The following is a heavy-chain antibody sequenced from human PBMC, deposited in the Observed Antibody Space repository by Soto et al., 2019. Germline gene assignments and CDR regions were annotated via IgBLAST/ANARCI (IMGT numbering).Heavy chain of an antibody. Sequence: QVQLMQSGAEVRKPGASVRLSCETSGYNFNQYYIHWVRQAPGQGREGMGIINLRGGTTEYAHKFRGRVTVTGDTSTSTAYMELRSLRSEDTAIYFCARGPDDSDVPRWDYWGQGTLVTVSS. CDR2: INLRGGTT. D-gene: IGHD4-17*01. V-gene: IGHV1-46*02. CDR1: GYNFNQYY. CDR3: ARGPDDSDVPRWDY. J-gene: IGHJ4*02.